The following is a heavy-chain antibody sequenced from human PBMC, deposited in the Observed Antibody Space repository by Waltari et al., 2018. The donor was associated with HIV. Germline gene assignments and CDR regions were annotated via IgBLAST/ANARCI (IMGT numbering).Heavy chain of an antibody. Sequence: EVQLVESGGGWVQPGGSLRLSCAASGFTFSSYAMSWVRQAPGKGLEWVSAISGSGSSTFYADSVKGRFTISRDNSKNTLYLQMNSLRAEDTAVFYCAKDIVGATNYWGQGTLVTVSS. CDR2: ISGSGSST. J-gene: IGHJ4*02. CDR3: AKDIVGATNY. V-gene: IGHV3-23*04. CDR1: GFTFSSYA. D-gene: IGHD1-26*01.